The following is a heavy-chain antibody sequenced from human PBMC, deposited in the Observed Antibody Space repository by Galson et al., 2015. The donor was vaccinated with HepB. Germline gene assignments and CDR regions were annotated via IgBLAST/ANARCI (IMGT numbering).Heavy chain of an antibody. J-gene: IGHJ4*02. CDR3: AREFYDSRGGSRRAFDY. D-gene: IGHD5/OR15-5a*01. Sequence: SLRLSCAASGFTVSSNYMSWVRQAPGKGLEWVSVIYSGGSTYYADSVKGRFTISRDNSKNTLYLQMNSLRAEDTAVYYCAREFYDSRGGSRRAFDYWGQGTLVTVSS. V-gene: IGHV3-66*01. CDR2: IYSGGST. CDR1: GFTVSSNY.